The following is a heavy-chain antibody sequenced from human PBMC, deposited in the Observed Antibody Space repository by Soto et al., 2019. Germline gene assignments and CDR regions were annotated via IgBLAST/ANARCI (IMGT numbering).Heavy chain of an antibody. CDR2: IRNKANDYTT. V-gene: IGHV3-72*01. D-gene: IGHD2-15*01. J-gene: IGHJ4*02. CDR1: GFTFSDHY. CDR3: ARAGYCIATSCFYFDH. Sequence: VESGGGLVQPGGSLRLSCAASGFTFSDHYMDWVRQAPGKGLEWVGRIRNKANDYTTEYAASVKGRFSISRDDSKNSLSLHMSSLKTEDTAVYYCARAGYCIATSCFYFDHWGQGTLVTVSS.